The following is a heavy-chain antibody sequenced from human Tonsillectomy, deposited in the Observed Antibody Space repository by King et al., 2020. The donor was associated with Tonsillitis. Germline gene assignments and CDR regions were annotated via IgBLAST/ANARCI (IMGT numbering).Heavy chain of an antibody. J-gene: IGHJ5*02. Sequence: VQLVESGGGVVQPEGSLRLSCAASGFTFKSYGMHWVRQAPGKGLEWVAFIGYNGNDKKYADSVRGRFTISRDNSKNTVYLQMNSLRPGDTALYFCAKDRFLAGISVTGSDWFDPWGQGTQVTVSS. V-gene: IGHV3-30*02. D-gene: IGHD6-19*01. CDR1: GFTFKSYG. CDR2: IGYNGNDK. CDR3: AKDRFLAGISVTGSDWFDP.